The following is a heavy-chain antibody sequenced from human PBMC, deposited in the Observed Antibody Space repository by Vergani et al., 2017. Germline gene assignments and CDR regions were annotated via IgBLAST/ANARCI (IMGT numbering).Heavy chain of an antibody. V-gene: IGHV3-15*07. D-gene: IGHD2-21*01. J-gene: IGHJ6*02. CDR2: IKSTFDRGTT. CDR1: GFSLRNAW. Sequence: EVQLVESGGGIVKPGGSLRLSCVASGFSLRNAWMNWARRTPGKGLEWVGRIKSTFDRGTTDYAAAVKGRFTISRDDSKNTLFLQMNGLKTEDIGVYYCTTDPRYCGDGSCYWLRDHHYYGMDVWGQGTTVTVSS. CDR3: TTDPRYCGDGSCYWLRDHHYYGMDV.